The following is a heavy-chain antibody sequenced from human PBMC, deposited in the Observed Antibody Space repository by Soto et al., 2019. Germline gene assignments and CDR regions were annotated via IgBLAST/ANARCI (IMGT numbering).Heavy chain of an antibody. CDR1: GYTFTSYG. V-gene: IGHV1-18*01. D-gene: IGHD2-2*03. CDR2: ISAYNGNT. CDR3: ALDIVVVPAAIYYFDY. Sequence: ASVNVSCKASGYTFTSYGISWVRQAPGQGLEWMGWISAYNGNTNYAQKLQGRVTMTTDTSTSTAYMELRSLRSDDTAVYYCALDIVVVPAAIYYFDYWGQGTLVTVSS. J-gene: IGHJ4*02.